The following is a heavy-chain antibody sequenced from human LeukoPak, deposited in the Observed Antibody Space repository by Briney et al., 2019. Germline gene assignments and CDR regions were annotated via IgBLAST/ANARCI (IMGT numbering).Heavy chain of an antibody. CDR3: ARNASDSGTSYFDY. Sequence: TSETLSLTCTVSGGSISSGTYYWGWIRQPPGKGLEWIGSIYYSGSTSYNPSLKSRVTISVDTSKNQFSLKLDSVTAADTAVYYCARNASDSGTSYFDYWGQGTLVTVSS. CDR2: IYYSGST. D-gene: IGHD1-26*01. CDR1: GGSISSGTYY. V-gene: IGHV4-39*01. J-gene: IGHJ4*02.